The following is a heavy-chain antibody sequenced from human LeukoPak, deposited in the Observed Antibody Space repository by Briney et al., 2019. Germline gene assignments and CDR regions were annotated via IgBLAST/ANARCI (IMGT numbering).Heavy chain of an antibody. CDR3: ARHDTAMASSYYFDY. J-gene: IGHJ4*02. Sequence: ASVKVSCKASGYTFTSYYMHWVRQAPGQGLEWMGIINPSGGSTSYAQKFQGRVTMTRDMSTSTDYMELSSLRSEDTAVYYCARHDTAMASSYYFDYWGQGTLVTVSS. V-gene: IGHV1-46*01. CDR1: GYTFTSYY. D-gene: IGHD5-18*01. CDR2: INPSGGST.